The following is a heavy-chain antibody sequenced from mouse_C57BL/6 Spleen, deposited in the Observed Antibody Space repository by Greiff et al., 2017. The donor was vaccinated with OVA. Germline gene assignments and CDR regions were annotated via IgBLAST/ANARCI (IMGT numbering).Heavy chain of an antibody. J-gene: IGHJ2*01. Sequence: VQLQQSGAELAKPGASVKLSCKASGYTFTSYWMHWVKQRPGQGLEWIGYINPSSGYTKYNQTFKDKATLTADKSYSTAYMQLSSLTYEDSAVYYCARGDYYGSSYYFDYWGQGTTLTVSS. CDR3: ARGDYYGSSYYFDY. CDR1: GYTFTSYW. CDR2: INPSSGYT. D-gene: IGHD1-1*01. V-gene: IGHV1-7*01.